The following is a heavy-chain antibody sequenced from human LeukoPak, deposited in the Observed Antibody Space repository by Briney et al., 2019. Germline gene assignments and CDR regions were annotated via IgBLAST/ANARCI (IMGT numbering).Heavy chain of an antibody. CDR2: ISSSGSTI. D-gene: IGHD3-10*01. Sequence: NPGGSLRLSCAASGFTFSDYYMSWIRQAPGKGLEWVSYISSSGSTIYYADPVKGRFTISRDNAKNSLYLQMNSLRAEDTAVYYCARDLPYYYGSGSQLALFSYWGQGTLVTVSS. V-gene: IGHV3-11*01. J-gene: IGHJ4*02. CDR1: GFTFSDYY. CDR3: ARDLPYYYGSGSQLALFSY.